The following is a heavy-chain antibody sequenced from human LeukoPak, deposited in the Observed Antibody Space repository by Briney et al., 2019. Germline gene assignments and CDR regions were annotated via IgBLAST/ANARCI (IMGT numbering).Heavy chain of an antibody. V-gene: IGHV3-23*01. CDR1: GFTLSSYA. D-gene: IGHD6-19*01. J-gene: IGHJ4*02. CDR2: ITGSGSNT. CDR3: AGDPSVAGMGRGYFDY. Sequence: GGSLRLSCAASGFTLSSYAMTWVRQTPGKGLEWISTITGSGSNTYYAASVKGRFTISRDNSKDTLYLQLDSLRAEDTAMYYCAGDPSVAGMGRGYFDYWGQGILVTVSS.